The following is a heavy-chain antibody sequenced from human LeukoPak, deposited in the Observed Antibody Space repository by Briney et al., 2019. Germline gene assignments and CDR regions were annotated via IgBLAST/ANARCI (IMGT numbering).Heavy chain of an antibody. J-gene: IGHJ5*02. CDR2: IYYSGST. V-gene: IGHV4-31*11. Sequence: SETLSLTCAVYGGSFSGYYWSWIRQHPGKGLEWIGYIYYSGSTYYNPSLKSRVTISVDTSKNQFSLKLSSVTAADTAVYYCARRIAVAGNWFDPWGQGTLVTVSS. CDR3: ARRIAVAGNWFDP. CDR1: GGSFSGYY. D-gene: IGHD6-19*01.